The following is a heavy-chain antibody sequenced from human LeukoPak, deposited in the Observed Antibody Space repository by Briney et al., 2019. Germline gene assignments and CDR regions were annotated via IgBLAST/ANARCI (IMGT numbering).Heavy chain of an antibody. J-gene: IGHJ6*03. D-gene: IGHD2-15*01. CDR1: GFTFSSYW. CDR2: IKQDGSEK. V-gene: IGHV3-7*01. CDR3: AKDWRCSSSSCVYYYYIDV. Sequence: GGSLRLSCAASGFTFSSYWMSWVRQAPGKGLEWVANIKQDGSEKYYVDSVKGRFTISRDDSKNMVYLQMNSLRPEDTAVYYCAKDWRCSSSSCVYYYYIDVWGKGTTVTVSS.